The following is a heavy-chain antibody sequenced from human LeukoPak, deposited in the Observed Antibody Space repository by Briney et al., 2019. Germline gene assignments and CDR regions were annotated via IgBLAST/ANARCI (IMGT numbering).Heavy chain of an antibody. CDR3: AKQGGYCSSTSCYAGVAVADFFDY. D-gene: IGHD2-2*01. V-gene: IGHV3-30*18. J-gene: IGHJ4*02. CDR2: ISYDGSNK. Sequence: PGRSLRLSCAASGXTFSSYGMHWVRQAPGKGQEWVAVISYDGSNKYYADSVKGRFTISRDNSKNTLYLQMNSLRAEDTAVYYCAKQGGYCSSTSCYAGVAVADFFDYWGQGTLVTVSS. CDR1: GXTFSSYG.